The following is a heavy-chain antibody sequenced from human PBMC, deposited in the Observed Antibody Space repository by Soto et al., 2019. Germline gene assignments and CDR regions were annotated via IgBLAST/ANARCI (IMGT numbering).Heavy chain of an antibody. CDR1: GGSVISTNW. CDR3: ARSTDSSGWLFDS. D-gene: IGHD6-19*01. V-gene: IGHV4-4*02. J-gene: IGHJ4*02. Sequence: SETLSLTCAVSGGSVISTNWWSLVRQSPGKGLEWIGDIYHIGSTNYNPSLRGRVTISVDKSNNQFSLTLKYVTAADTAVYYWARSTDSSGWLFDSSRQGTQVTVSS. CDR2: IYHIGST.